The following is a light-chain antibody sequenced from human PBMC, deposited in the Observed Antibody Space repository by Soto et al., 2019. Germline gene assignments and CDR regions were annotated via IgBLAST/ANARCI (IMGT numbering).Light chain of an antibody. CDR1: SSDVGGYNY. V-gene: IGLV2-14*01. CDR2: DVS. CDR3: SSYTSRSTRV. J-gene: IGLJ2*01. Sequence: QSALTQPASVSGSPGQSITISCTGTSSDVGGYNYVSWYQQHPGKAPKLMIYDVSNRPSGVSNRFSGSKSGNTASLTISGLQAEDEADYYCSSYTSRSTRVFGGGIKVTVL.